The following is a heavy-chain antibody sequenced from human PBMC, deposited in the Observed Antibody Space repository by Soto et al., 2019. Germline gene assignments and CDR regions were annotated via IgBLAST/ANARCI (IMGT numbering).Heavy chain of an antibody. J-gene: IGHJ4*02. Sequence: QEEVVESGGGVVQTGRSLRLSCVASGFSFITYGMHWVRQAPGKGLEWVAVVSSDGTRKFYADSVNGRFSISRDNSMNTVYLELNSLRGEDTGCYFCVKDLGLKSLRGQGTLVTVSS. CDR2: VSSDGTRK. CDR3: VKDLGLKSL. CDR1: GFSFITYG. V-gene: IGHV3-30*18.